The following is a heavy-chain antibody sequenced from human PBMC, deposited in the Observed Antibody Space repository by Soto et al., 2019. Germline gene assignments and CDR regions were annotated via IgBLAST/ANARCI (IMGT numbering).Heavy chain of an antibody. J-gene: IGHJ4*02. D-gene: IGHD3-22*01. V-gene: IGHV5-10-1*01. Sequence: GESLKISCKGSGYSFAGYWITWVRKKPGKGLEWMGRIDPSDSQTYYSPSFRGHVTISVTKSITTVFLQWSSLRASDTAMYYCARQIYDSDTGPNFQYYFDSWGQGTPVTVSS. CDR3: ARQIYDSDTGPNFQYYFDS. CDR2: IDPSDSQT. CDR1: GYSFAGYW.